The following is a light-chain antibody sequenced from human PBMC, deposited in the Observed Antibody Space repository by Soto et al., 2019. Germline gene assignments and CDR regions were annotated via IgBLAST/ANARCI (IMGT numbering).Light chain of an antibody. Sequence: EIVLTQSPGTLSLSPGERATLSCRASQSVSSSYLAWYQQKPCQAPRLLIFDKSSRAPGVPARFSGSGTGTDFTLTINSLQSQDFGVYYCHQYNNWPPSTFGQGTRLEIK. CDR3: HQYNNWPPST. J-gene: IGKJ5*01. CDR2: DKS. CDR1: QSVSSSY. V-gene: IGKV3-15*01.